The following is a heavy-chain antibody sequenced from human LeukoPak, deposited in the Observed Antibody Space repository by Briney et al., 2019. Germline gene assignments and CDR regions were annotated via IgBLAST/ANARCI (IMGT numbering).Heavy chain of an antibody. D-gene: IGHD4-23*01. Sequence: ASVKVSCKASGGTFSSYAISWVRQAPGQGLEWMGGIIPIFGTADYAQKFQGRVTITADESTSTAYMELSSLRSEDTAVYYCARDASDYGGNSSGDLWGQGTLVTVSP. J-gene: IGHJ4*02. CDR2: IIPIFGTA. CDR1: GGTFSSYA. CDR3: ARDASDYGGNSSGDL. V-gene: IGHV1-69*13.